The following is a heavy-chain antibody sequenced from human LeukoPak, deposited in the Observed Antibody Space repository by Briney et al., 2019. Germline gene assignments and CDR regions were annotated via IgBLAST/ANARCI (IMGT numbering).Heavy chain of an antibody. CDR1: DYTFTSYG. V-gene: IGHV1-18*01. CDR2: ISAYNGNT. Sequence: ASVKVSCKASDYTFTSYGISWVRQAPGQGLEWMGWISAYNGNTNYAQKLQGRVTMTTDTSTSTAYMELRSLRSDDTAVYYCASGPESRIAVAGGPLDYWGQGTLVTVSS. D-gene: IGHD6-19*01. J-gene: IGHJ4*02. CDR3: ASGPESRIAVAGGPLDY.